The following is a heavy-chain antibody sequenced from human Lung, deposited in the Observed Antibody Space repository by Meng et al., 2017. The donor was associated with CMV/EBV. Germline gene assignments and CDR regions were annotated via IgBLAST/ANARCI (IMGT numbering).Heavy chain of an antibody. CDR2: IYWDDDK. D-gene: IGHD4-17*01. V-gene: IGHV2-5*02. Sequence: QITLKESGPTLVKPTQTLTLTCTFSGFSLSTSGVGVGWIRQPPGKALEWLALIYWDDDKRYSPSLKSRLTITKDTSKNQVVLTMTSMDPVDTATYYCAHRPTLRNSYDLFDYWGQGTLVTVSS. CDR3: AHRPTLRNSYDLFDY. CDR1: GFSLSTSGVG. J-gene: IGHJ4*02.